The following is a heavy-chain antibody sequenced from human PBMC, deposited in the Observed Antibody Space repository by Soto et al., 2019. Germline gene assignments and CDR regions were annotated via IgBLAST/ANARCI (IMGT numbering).Heavy chain of an antibody. D-gene: IGHD2-2*01. J-gene: IGHJ6*02. Sequence: SVKVSCKASGGTFSSYAISWVRQAPGQGLEWMGGIIPIFGTANYAQKIQGRVTITADESTSTAYMEQSSLRSENTTVYYRARSSVFVPATTQSGYYYYYGMDVWGQGTTVTVSS. V-gene: IGHV1-69*13. CDR1: GGTFSSYA. CDR3: ARSSVFVPATTQSGYYYYYGMDV. CDR2: IIPIFGTA.